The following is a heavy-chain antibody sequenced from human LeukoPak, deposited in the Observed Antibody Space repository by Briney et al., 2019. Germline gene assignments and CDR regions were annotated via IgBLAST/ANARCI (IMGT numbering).Heavy chain of an antibody. D-gene: IGHD2-15*01. CDR3: ARAPACSGGSCYIDY. CDR1: GGTFSSYA. V-gene: IGHV1-69*01. Sequence: EASVKVSCKASGGTFSSYAISWERQAPGQGLEWMGGIIPIFGTANYAQKFQGRVTITADESTSTAYMELSSLRSEDTAVYYCARAPACSGGSCYIDYWGQGTLVTVSS. J-gene: IGHJ4*02. CDR2: IIPIFGTA.